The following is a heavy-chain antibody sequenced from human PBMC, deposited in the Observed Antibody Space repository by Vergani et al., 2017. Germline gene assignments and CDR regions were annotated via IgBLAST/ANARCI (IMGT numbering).Heavy chain of an antibody. V-gene: IGHV3-33*01. CDR2: IWYDGSNK. D-gene: IGHD6-19*01. Sequence: QVRLVESGGGVVQPGRSLRLSCAASGFTFSSYGMHWVRQAPGKGLEWVAVIWYDGSNKYYADSVKGRFTISRDNSKNTLYLQMNSLRAEDTAVYYCARDRVYSSGWYLGAFDIWGQGTMVTVSS. CDR1: GFTFSSYG. CDR3: ARDRVYSSGWYLGAFDI. J-gene: IGHJ3*02.